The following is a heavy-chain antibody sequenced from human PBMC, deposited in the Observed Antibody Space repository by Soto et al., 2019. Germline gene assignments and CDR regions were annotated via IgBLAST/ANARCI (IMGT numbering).Heavy chain of an antibody. D-gene: IGHD1-20*01. J-gene: IGHJ4*02. CDR1: GFTFSSYG. Sequence: GSLRLSCAASGFTFSSYGMHWVRQAPGKGLEWVAVISYDGSNKYYADSVKGRFTISRDNSKNTLYLQMNSLRAEDTAVYYCAKSFPPFKSRPQVYLGFDYWGQGTLVTVSS. V-gene: IGHV3-30*18. CDR3: AKSFPPFKSRPQVYLGFDY. CDR2: ISYDGSNK.